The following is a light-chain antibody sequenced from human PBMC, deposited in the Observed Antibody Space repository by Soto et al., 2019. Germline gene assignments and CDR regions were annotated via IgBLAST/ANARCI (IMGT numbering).Light chain of an antibody. Sequence: QPVLTQPASVSGSPGQSITISCTGTSSDVGGYNYVCWYQQHPGKAPKLIIYGVTNRPSGVSNHFSGSKSGNTASLSISGLQAEDEADYYCSSYTSSGTVVFGGGTKVTVL. J-gene: IGLJ3*02. V-gene: IGLV2-14*03. CDR1: SSDVGGYNY. CDR3: SSYTSSGTVV. CDR2: GVT.